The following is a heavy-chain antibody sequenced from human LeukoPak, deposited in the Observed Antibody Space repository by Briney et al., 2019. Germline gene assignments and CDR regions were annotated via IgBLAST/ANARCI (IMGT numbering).Heavy chain of an antibody. CDR1: GINVSANY. V-gene: IGHV3-66*01. J-gene: IGHJ4*02. D-gene: IGHD5-12*01. CDR3: ARATPKRGYSGYDRGYFDY. CDR2: IYGAGAA. Sequence: GGTLTLSCAASGINVSANYMNWIRQAPGQGLEWVSLIYGAGAAYYAESVRGRFTISRDNSKNTLYLQMNSLRAEDTAVYYCARATPKRGYSGYDRGYFDYWGEGTLVTVSS.